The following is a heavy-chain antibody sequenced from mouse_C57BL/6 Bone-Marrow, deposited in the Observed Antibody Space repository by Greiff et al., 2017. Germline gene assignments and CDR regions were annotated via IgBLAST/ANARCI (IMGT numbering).Heavy chain of an antibody. CDR2: IWTGGGT. Sequence: QVQLKESGPGLVAPSQSLSITCTVSGFSLTSSAISWVRQPPGKGLEWLGVIWTGGGTNYNSALKSRLSISKDNSKSQVFLKMNSQQTDDTARYYCARNTHYYGSSFPFDYWGQGTTLTVSS. CDR3: ARNTHYYGSSFPFDY. D-gene: IGHD1-1*01. V-gene: IGHV2-9-1*01. CDR1: GFSLTSSA. J-gene: IGHJ2*01.